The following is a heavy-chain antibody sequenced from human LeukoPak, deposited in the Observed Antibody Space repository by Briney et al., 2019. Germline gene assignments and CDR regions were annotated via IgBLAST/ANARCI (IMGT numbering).Heavy chain of an antibody. D-gene: IGHD5-12*01. CDR1: GGSTSSSSYY. Sequence: SETLSLTCTVSGGSTSSSSYYWGWIRQPPVKGLEGIGTIYYAGSTDDNPAIKSRVTISIDTSKNEFSLKLYSVTAAATAMYYCARVRDTWLRHHYYFDYWGPGTLVTVSS. J-gene: IGHJ4*02. CDR3: ARVRDTWLRHHYYFDY. CDR2: IYYAGST. V-gene: IGHV4-39*07.